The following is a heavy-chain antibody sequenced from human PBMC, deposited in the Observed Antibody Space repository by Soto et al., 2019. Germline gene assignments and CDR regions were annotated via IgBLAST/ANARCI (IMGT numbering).Heavy chain of an antibody. Sequence: GWSLRLSCTSSVYPFIAFPLNWVRQAPGKGLEWLSYISPGSSTIYYADSVKGRFTISRDNAKNSLYLQMNNLSDEDTGVYYCARDKTVMVFDQWGQGTLVTVSS. J-gene: IGHJ4*02. CDR2: ISPGSSTI. CDR1: VYPFIAFP. CDR3: ARDKTVMVFDQ. D-gene: IGHD2-15*01. V-gene: IGHV3-48*02.